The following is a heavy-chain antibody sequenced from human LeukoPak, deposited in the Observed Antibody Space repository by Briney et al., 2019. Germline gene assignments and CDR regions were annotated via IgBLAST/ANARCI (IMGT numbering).Heavy chain of an antibody. D-gene: IGHD3/OR15-3a*01. J-gene: IGHJ5*02. CDR3: ARGTRSNWFDP. CDR1: GFTFSSYW. Sequence: GGSLRLSCAVSGFTFSSYWMHWVRQAPGKGLVWVSRINSDGSSTSYADAVKGRFTISRDNAKNSLYLQMNSLRAEDTAVYYCARGTRSNWFDPWGQGTLVTVSS. CDR2: INSDGSST. V-gene: IGHV3-74*01.